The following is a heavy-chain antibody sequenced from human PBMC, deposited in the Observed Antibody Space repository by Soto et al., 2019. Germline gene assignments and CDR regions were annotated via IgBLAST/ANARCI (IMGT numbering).Heavy chain of an antibody. CDR1: GFTFSSYG. CDR3: AKASTFDSSIGNWFDP. D-gene: IGHD6-6*01. CDR2: ISYDGSNK. J-gene: IGHJ5*02. Sequence: HPGGSLRLSCAASGFTFSSYGMHWVRQAPGKGLEWVAVISYDGSNKYYADPVKGRFTISRDNSKNTLYLQMNSLRAEDTAVYYCAKASTFDSSIGNWFDPWGQGTLVTVSS. V-gene: IGHV3-30*18.